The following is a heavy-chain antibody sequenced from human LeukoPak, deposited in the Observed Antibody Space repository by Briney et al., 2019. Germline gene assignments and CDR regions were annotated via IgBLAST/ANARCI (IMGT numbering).Heavy chain of an antibody. CDR2: IHYSGST. CDR3: ARSGGYSSTWSL. CDR1: GGSISTYY. D-gene: IGHD6-13*01. V-gene: IGHV4-59*01. Sequence: SETLSLTCTVSGGSISTYYWNWIRQPPGKGLEWIGYIHYSGSTNYNPSLKGRVTISVDTSENQFSLKLNSVTAADTAVYYCARSGGYSSTWSLWGQGPLVPVSS. J-gene: IGHJ4*02.